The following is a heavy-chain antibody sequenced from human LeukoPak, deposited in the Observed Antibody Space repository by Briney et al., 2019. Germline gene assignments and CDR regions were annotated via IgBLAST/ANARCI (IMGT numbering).Heavy chain of an antibody. D-gene: IGHD1-14*01. J-gene: IGHJ4*02. CDR1: GGSISSGGYS. V-gene: IGHV4-31*11. CDR3: ARVTRGDFDH. Sequence: SQTLSLTCAVSGGSISSGGYSWSWIRQPPGKGLEWIGYIYYSGSTYYNPSLKSRVTISVDTSKNQFSLKLSSVTAADTAVYYCARVTRGDFDHWGQGTLVTVSS. CDR2: IYYSGST.